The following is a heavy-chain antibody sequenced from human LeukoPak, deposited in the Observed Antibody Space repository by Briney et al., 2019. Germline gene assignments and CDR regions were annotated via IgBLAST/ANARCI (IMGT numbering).Heavy chain of an antibody. CDR3: ARVPSRRNSRPRGNYYYMDV. CDR2: MNPNSGNT. J-gene: IGHJ6*03. CDR1: GYTFTSYD. Sequence: GASVKVSCKASGYTFTSYDINWVRQATGQGLEWMGWMNPNSGNTGYAQKFQGRVTMTRNTSISTAYMELRSLRSEDTAVYYCARVPSRRNSRPRGNYYYMDVWGKGTTVTVSS. D-gene: IGHD1-26*01. V-gene: IGHV1-8*01.